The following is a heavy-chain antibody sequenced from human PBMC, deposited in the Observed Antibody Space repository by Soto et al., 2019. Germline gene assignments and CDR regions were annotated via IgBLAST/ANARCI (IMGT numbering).Heavy chain of an antibody. CDR3: AKDLTRQLAYWLDP. CDR1: GYTFTGYQ. D-gene: IGHD6-6*01. V-gene: IGHV1-2*02. J-gene: IGHJ5*02. Sequence: ASVKVSCKASGYTFTGYQIHWVRQAPGQGLEWMGWINAHSGGTEYAQKFQGRVTLTRDTSIATAYLTLTSLTSDDTALYYCAKDLTRQLAYWLDPWGQGTQVTVSS. CDR2: INAHSGGT.